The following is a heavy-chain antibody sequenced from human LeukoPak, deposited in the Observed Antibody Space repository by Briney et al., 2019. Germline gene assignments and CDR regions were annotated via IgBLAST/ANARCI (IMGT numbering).Heavy chain of an antibody. CDR3: ARVRDGYSSSNYFDY. CDR2: MYYSGST. D-gene: IGHD6-13*01. Sequence: SETLSLTCTVSGGSISSYFWSWIRQSPGKGLEWVGSMYYSGSTNYNPSLKSRVTISVDTSKNQFSPKLSSVTAADTAVYYCARVRDGYSSSNYFDYWGQGALVTVSS. J-gene: IGHJ4*02. V-gene: IGHV4-59*01. CDR1: GGSISSYF.